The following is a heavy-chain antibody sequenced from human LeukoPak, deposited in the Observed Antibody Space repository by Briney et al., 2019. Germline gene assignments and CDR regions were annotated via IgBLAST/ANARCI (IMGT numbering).Heavy chain of an antibody. Sequence: GGSLRLSCAASGLTFSSYEMNWVRQAPGKGLEGVSYISSSGSTIYYADSVKGRFTISRDKAKNSLYLQMNSLRAEDSALYYDTRDMQGSRLYLVGSQNDWGQGTLVTVSS. D-gene: IGHD1-26*01. V-gene: IGHV3-48*03. CDR2: ISSSGSTI. CDR3: TRDMQGSRLYLVGSQND. CDR1: GLTFSSYE. J-gene: IGHJ4*02.